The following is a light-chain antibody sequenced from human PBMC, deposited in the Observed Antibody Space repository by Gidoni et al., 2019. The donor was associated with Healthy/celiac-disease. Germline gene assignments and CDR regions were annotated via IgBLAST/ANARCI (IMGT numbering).Light chain of an antibody. J-gene: IGKJ2*01. CDR1: QSVLYSSNNKNY. V-gene: IGKV4-1*01. CDR2: WAS. Sequence: IVLPQSPDSLAVSLGEMVTINCKSSQSVLYSSNNKNYLAWYQQKPGQPPKLLIYWASTRESGVPDRVSGSGSGTDFTLTISSLQAEDVAVYYCQQYYSTPPYTFGQGTKLEIK. CDR3: QQYYSTPPYT.